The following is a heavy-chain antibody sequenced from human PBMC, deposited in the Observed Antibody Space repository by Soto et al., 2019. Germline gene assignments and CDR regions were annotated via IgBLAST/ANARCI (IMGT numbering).Heavy chain of an antibody. V-gene: IGHV4-34*01. J-gene: IGHJ6*02. CDR2: INHSGST. CDR1: GGSFSGYY. CDR3: ARVTGRYYYGMDV. Sequence: QVQLQQWGAGLLKPSETLSLTCAVYGGSFSGYYWSWIRQPPGKGLEWIGEINHSGSTNYNPSLTSRVTISVDTSKNQFSLKLSSVTAADTAVYYCARVTGRYYYGMDVWGPGTTVTVSS.